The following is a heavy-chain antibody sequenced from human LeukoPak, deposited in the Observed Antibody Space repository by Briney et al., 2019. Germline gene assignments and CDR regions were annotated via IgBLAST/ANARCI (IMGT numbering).Heavy chain of an antibody. CDR2: VSDDGNKK. J-gene: IGHJ6*03. V-gene: IGHV3-30*01. D-gene: IGHD2-2*01. Sequence: PGGSLRLSCAASGFTFSSYPMHWVRQAPGKGLEWVAVVSDDGNKKFDADFVKGRFTISRDNSKNTLYLQMNSLRGEDTAVCYCARGQLLLEGYFYYMDVWGKGTTVTVSS. CDR1: GFTFSSYP. CDR3: ARGQLLLEGYFYYMDV.